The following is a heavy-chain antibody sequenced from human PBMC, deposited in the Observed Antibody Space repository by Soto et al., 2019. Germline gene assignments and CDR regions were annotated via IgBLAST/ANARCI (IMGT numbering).Heavy chain of an antibody. CDR1: GESITGGGSY. D-gene: IGHD1-26*01. V-gene: IGHV4-31*03. CDR3: ARSRVGHTSPTDF. Sequence: SETLSLTCTVSGESITGGGSYWGWVRQRPGKGLEWLGYIHYDGATYYNPTFKSRVAISSDSSKNQFSLKMTSVAASDTALYYCARSRVGHTSPTDFWGQGILVTVSS. J-gene: IGHJ4*02. CDR2: IHYDGAT.